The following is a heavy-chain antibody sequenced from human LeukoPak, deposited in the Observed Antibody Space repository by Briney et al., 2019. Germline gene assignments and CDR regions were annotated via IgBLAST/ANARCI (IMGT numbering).Heavy chain of an antibody. D-gene: IGHD2-21*02. J-gene: IGHJ4*02. CDR1: GYTFSSYG. CDR3: ARDGPPRTYCGGDCYPGFDY. CDR2: ISAYNGNT. Sequence: GASVKVSCKASGYTFSSYGISWVRQAPGQGLEWMGWISAYNGNTNYAQKLQGRVTMTTNTSTSTAYMELRSLRSDDAAVYYCARDGPPRTYCGGDCYPGFDYWGQGTLVTVSS. V-gene: IGHV1-18*01.